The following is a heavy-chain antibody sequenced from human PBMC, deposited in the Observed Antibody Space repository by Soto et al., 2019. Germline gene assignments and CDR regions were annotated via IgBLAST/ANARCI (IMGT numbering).Heavy chain of an antibody. CDR1: GFSFSSYA. CDR2: TCHHGAIT. D-gene: IGHD6-13*01. V-gene: IGHV3-23*01. J-gene: IGHJ4*02. Sequence: EVHLLESGGGLVQPGGSLRLSCAASGFSFSSYAMTWVRQAPGKGLEWVSSTCHHGAITYYADPVKGRFTMSRDNSRNTLYLQMNSLTDEDTAIYYCAVIIAAAATGYWGQGTQVTVSS. CDR3: AVIIAAAATGY.